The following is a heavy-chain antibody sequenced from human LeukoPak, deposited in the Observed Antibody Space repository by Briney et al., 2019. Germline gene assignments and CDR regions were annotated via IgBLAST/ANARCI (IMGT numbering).Heavy chain of an antibody. CDR3: AKDPVYSGYDDGAFDI. J-gene: IGHJ3*02. D-gene: IGHD5-12*01. Sequence: PGGSLRLSCAASGFTFSNNGMHWVRQAPGKGLEWVAVISYDGSNKYYADSVKGRFTISRDNSKNTLYLQMNSLRAEDTAVYYCAKDPVYSGYDDGAFDIWGQGTMVTVSS. V-gene: IGHV3-30*18. CDR1: GFTFSNNG. CDR2: ISYDGSNK.